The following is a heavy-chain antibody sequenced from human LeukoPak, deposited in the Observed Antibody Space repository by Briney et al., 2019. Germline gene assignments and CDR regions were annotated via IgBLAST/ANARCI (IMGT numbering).Heavy chain of an antibody. V-gene: IGHV1-2*02. CDR2: INPNSGGT. CDR1: GYTFTGYY. Sequence: ASVKVSCKASGYTFTGYYMHWVRQAPGQGLEWMGWINPNSGGTNYAQKFQGRVTMTRDTSISTAYMELSRLRSDDPAVYYCAKDFGRNLGGPGSWGRGTLVIVSS. D-gene: IGHD1-14*01. J-gene: IGHJ5*02. CDR3: AKDFGRNLGGPGS.